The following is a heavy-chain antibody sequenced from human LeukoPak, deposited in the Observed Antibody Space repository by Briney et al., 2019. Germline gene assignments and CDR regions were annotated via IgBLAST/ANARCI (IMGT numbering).Heavy chain of an antibody. V-gene: IGHV1-18*01. CDR3: ARPYCGGGSCHDYFDY. CDR1: GYTFSSYG. Sequence: ASVKVSCKASGYTFSSYGISWVRQAPGQGLEWMGWINSYNNDTKYAQKLQGRVTMTTDTSTSTAYMELRSLRSDDTAVYYCARPYCGGGSCHDYFDYWGQGTLVTVSS. CDR2: INSYNNDT. D-gene: IGHD2-15*01. J-gene: IGHJ4*02.